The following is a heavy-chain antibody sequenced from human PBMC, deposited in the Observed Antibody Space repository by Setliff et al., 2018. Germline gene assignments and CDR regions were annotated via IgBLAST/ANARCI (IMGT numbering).Heavy chain of an antibody. V-gene: IGHV4-4*08. CDR3: AREPTRTGGFYYLDV. CDR1: GASISNYY. J-gene: IGHJ6*03. CDR2: IYSSGST. Sequence: SETLSLTCSVSGASISNYYWSWIRQPPGKGLEWIGYIYSSGSTNYNPSLKSRVAISRDTSTNHLSLELRSVTAADTAVYYCAREPTRTGGFYYLDVWGEGTTVTVSS. D-gene: IGHD2-2*01.